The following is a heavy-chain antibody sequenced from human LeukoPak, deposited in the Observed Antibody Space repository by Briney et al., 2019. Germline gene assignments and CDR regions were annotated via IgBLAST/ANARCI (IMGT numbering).Heavy chain of an antibody. CDR1: GGSISSYY. V-gene: IGHV4-59*01. CDR3: ARHRWGGWFDP. CDR2: TYYSGST. J-gene: IGHJ5*02. D-gene: IGHD3-16*01. Sequence: PSETLSLTCSVSGGSISSYYWSWIRQPPGKGLEWIGYTYYSGSTNYNPSLKSRVTISVDTSKNQFSLKLSSVTAADTAVYYCARHRWGGWFDPWGQGTLVTVSS.